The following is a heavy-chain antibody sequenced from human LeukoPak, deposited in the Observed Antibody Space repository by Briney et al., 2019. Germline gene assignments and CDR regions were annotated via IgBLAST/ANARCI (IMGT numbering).Heavy chain of an antibody. CDR1: GYTFTGYY. V-gene: IGHV1-2*04. J-gene: IGHJ4*02. CDR2: INPNSGGT. Sequence: GASVKVSCKASGYTFTGYYMHWVRRAPGQGLEWMGWINPNSGGTNYAQKFQGWVTMTRDTSISTAYMELSRLTSDDTAVYYCATSGGGIVGATTTGDYFDYWGQGTLVTVSS. CDR3: ATSGGGIVGATTTGDYFDY. D-gene: IGHD1-26*01.